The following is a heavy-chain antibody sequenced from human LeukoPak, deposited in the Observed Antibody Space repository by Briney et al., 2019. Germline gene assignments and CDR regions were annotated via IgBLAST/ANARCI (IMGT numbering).Heavy chain of an antibody. Sequence: SETLSLTCTVSGGSISSGGYYWSWIRQHPGKGLEWIGYIYYSGSTYYNPSLKSRVTISVDTSKNQFSLKLSSVTAADTAVYYCAREESNFYDSSGQSNYWGQGALVTVSS. J-gene: IGHJ4*02. CDR2: IYYSGST. CDR3: AREESNFYDSSGQSNY. CDR1: GGSISSGGYY. D-gene: IGHD3-22*01. V-gene: IGHV4-31*03.